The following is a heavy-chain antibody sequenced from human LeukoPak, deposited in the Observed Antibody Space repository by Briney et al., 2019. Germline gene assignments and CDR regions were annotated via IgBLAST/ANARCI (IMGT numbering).Heavy chain of an antibody. J-gene: IGHJ4*02. Sequence: GGSLRLSCAASGFTFSTYSMNWVRQAPGKGLEWVSYISSSSSTIYYADSVKGRFTISRDNAKNSLHLQMNSLRAEDTGVYYCARDPAIQAWLSAYYFDYWGQGTLVTVFS. V-gene: IGHV3-48*01. D-gene: IGHD5-18*01. CDR3: ARDPAIQAWLSAYYFDY. CDR1: GFTFSTYS. CDR2: ISSSSSTI.